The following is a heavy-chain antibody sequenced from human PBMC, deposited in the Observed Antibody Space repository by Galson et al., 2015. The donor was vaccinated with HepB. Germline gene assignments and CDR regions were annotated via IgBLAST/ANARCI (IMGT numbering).Heavy chain of an antibody. V-gene: IGHV1-24*01. CDR1: GYTLTDLS. D-gene: IGHD2-2*01. J-gene: IGHJ5*02. CDR3: ATSTVKYLVIRGGLNPEMSDYCDP. Sequence: SVKVSCKVSGYTLTDLSLHWVRQAPGKGLEWMGGFDPEQGKTIYAQKFQGRVTMTEDTSTDTAYMELSSLRSQDTAVYYCATSTVKYLVIRGGLNPEMSDYCDPWGQGTLVTVSS. CDR2: FDPEQGKT.